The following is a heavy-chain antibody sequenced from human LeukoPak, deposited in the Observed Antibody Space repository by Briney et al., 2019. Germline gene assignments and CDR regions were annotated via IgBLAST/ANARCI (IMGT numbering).Heavy chain of an antibody. V-gene: IGHV3-30*02. J-gene: IGHJ4*02. Sequence: GGSLRLSCVASGFPFSNHGMHWVRQAPGKGLEWVASICDEGSDKYSADSVRGRFTISRDNSRNTLFLQMNSLRPEDTAVYYCAKDGANLLFYFDYWGQGALVTVSS. CDR1: GFPFSNHG. CDR3: AKDGANLLFYFDY. CDR2: ICDEGSDK.